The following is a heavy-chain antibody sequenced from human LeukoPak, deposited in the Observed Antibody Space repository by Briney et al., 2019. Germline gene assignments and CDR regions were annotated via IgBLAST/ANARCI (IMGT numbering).Heavy chain of an antibody. CDR1: GGSFSGYY. D-gene: IGHD5-24*01. J-gene: IGHJ4*02. CDR3: ARGNKEGYNSPPGVFDY. CDR2: IYYSGST. Sequence: SETLSLTCAVYGGSFSGYYWSWIRQPPGKGLEWIGYIYYSGSTNYNPSLKSRATMSVDTSKNQFSLDLTSVTAADTAVYSCARGNKEGYNSPPGVFDYWGQGILVTVSS. V-gene: IGHV4-34*11.